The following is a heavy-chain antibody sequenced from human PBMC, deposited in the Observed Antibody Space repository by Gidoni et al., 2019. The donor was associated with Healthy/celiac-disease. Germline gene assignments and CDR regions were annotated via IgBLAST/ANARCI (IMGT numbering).Heavy chain of an antibody. D-gene: IGHD3-3*01. CDR1: GFTFSSYS. V-gene: IGHV3-21*01. CDR3: ARDPLLRFLEWLSVNWFDP. CDR2: ISSSSSYI. J-gene: IGHJ5*02. Sequence: EVPLVESGGGLVKPGGSLRLSCAASGFTFSSYSMNWVRQAPGKGLEWVSSISSSSSYIYYADSVKGRFTISRDNAKNSLYLQMNSLRAEDTAVYYCARDPLLRFLEWLSVNWFDPWGQGTLVTVSS.